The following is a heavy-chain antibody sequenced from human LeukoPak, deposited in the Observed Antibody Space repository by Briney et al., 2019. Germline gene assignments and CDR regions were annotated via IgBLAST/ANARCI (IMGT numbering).Heavy chain of an antibody. CDR3: AKALLGATEFDY. J-gene: IGHJ4*02. Sequence: GGSLRLSCAASGFTFSSYAMSWVRQAPGRGLEWVSAISGSGGSTYYADSVKGRFTISRDNSKNTLYLQMNSLRAEDTAVYYCAKALLGATEFDYWGRGTLVTVSS. D-gene: IGHD1-26*01. V-gene: IGHV3-23*01. CDR1: GFTFSSYA. CDR2: ISGSGGST.